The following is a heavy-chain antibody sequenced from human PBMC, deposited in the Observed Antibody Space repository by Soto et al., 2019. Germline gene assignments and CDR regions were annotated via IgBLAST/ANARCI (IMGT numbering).Heavy chain of an antibody. Sequence: KGLEWIGYIYYSGSTNYNPSLKSRVTISVDTSKNQFSLKLSSVTAADTAVYYCARSYCSSTSCLGEPRYNWFDPWGQGTLVTVS. CDR3: ARSYCSSTSCLGEPRYNWFDP. CDR2: IYYSGST. D-gene: IGHD2-2*01. J-gene: IGHJ5*02. V-gene: IGHV4-59*01.